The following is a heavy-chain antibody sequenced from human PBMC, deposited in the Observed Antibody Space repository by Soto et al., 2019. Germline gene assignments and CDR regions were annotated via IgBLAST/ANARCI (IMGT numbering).Heavy chain of an antibody. V-gene: IGHV1-46*01. Sequence: ASVKVSCKASGYTFTSYYMHWVRQAPGQGLEWMGIINPSGGSTSYAQKFQGRVTMTRDTSTSTVYMELSSLRSEDTAVYYCARAGSSSPGYYYYGMDVWGQGTTVTVSS. CDR1: GYTFTSYY. D-gene: IGHD6-6*01. J-gene: IGHJ6*02. CDR2: INPSGGST. CDR3: ARAGSSSPGYYYYGMDV.